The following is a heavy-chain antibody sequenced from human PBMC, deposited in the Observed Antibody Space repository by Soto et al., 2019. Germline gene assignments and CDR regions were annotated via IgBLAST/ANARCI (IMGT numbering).Heavy chain of an antibody. Sequence: PGGSLRLSCTASGFAFEDYYMDWVRQVPGKGLEWIGRTRDKPNNYAAEYVASVKGRFTISRDASKDSMYLQMNTVKTEDTAVYYCARDTGGSYDYWGQGALVIVSS. J-gene: IGHJ4*02. CDR1: GFAFEDYY. D-gene: IGHD1-26*01. V-gene: IGHV3-72*01. CDR3: ARDTGGSYDY. CDR2: TRDKPNNYAA.